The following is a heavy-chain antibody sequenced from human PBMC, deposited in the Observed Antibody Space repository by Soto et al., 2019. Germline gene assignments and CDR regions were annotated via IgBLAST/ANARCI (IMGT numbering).Heavy chain of an antibody. CDR3: AHTVGLVVVTSEDEYFQH. J-gene: IGHJ1*01. D-gene: IGHD2-15*01. CDR2: IYWDDDK. V-gene: IGHV2-5*02. CDR1: GFSLSTSGVG. Sequence: QITLKESGPTLVKPTQTLTLTCTFSGFSLSTSGVGVGWIRQPPGKALEWLAVIYWDDDKGYSPSLKNRLTITKDNSKNQVVLTMTNMDPVDTATYYCAHTVGLVVVTSEDEYFQHWGQGTQVTVSS.